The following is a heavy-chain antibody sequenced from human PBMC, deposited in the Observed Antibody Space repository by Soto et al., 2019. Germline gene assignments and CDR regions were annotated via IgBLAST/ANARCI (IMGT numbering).Heavy chain of an antibody. V-gene: IGHV3-11*01. Sequence: QEHLMESGGGLVKPGGSLRLSCPGSGFIFSDYYITWIRRAPGKGLEWDSYINTLSSAIYYADSVKGRFTISRDNAKNSVYLQMNSLRAEDTAVYYCARRLQWQLRPLDSWGRGTLVTVSS. CDR2: INTLSSAI. CDR1: GFIFSDYY. CDR3: ARRLQWQLRPLDS. J-gene: IGHJ4*02. D-gene: IGHD6-19*01.